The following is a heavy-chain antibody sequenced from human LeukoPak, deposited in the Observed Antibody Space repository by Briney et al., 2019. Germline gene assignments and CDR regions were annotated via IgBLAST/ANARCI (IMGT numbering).Heavy chain of an antibody. Sequence: KPSETLSLTCTVSGGSNNSRSYYWGWIRPPPGKGLEWIGSVYWSGSAYYNPYHTSRVTISLDTSKNQLSLKLSSVTAADTAVYYCARAGLETYYGKSYFDYWGQGTVVIVSA. D-gene: IGHD3-10*01. V-gene: IGHV4-39*01. CDR3: ARAGLETYYGKSYFDY. J-gene: IGHJ4*02. CDR1: GGSNNSRSYY. CDR2: VYWSGSA.